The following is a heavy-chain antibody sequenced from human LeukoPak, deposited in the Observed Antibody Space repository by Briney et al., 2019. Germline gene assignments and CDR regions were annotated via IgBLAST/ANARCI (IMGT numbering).Heavy chain of an antibody. CDR1: GYTFTIYY. V-gene: IGHV1-46*01. J-gene: IGHJ4*02. D-gene: IGHD7-27*01. Sequence: ASVKVSCKASGYTFTIYYMHWVRQAPGQGLEWMGIISPSDGTTNYAQKFQGRVTMTRDTSTSTFYMEMSSLTSEDTAVYYCARERTNWGSSHIGYWGQGTLVTVSS. CDR2: ISPSDGTT. CDR3: ARERTNWGSSHIGY.